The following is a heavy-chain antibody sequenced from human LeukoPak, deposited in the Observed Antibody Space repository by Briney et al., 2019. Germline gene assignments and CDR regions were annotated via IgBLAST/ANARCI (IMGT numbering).Heavy chain of an antibody. D-gene: IGHD3-10*01. CDR2: IYYSGST. V-gene: IGHV4-61*01. Sequence: SETLSLTCTVSGGSVSSGSYYWSWIRHPPGKGLEWIGYIYYSGSTNYNPSLKSRVTISVDTSKNQFSLKLSSVTAADTAVYYCARDRGRWFGELLGFDYWGQGTLVTVSS. CDR3: ARDRGRWFGELLGFDY. CDR1: GGSVSSGSYY. J-gene: IGHJ4*02.